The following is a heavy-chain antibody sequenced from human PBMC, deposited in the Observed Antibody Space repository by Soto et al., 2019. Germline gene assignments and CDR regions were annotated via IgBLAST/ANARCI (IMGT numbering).Heavy chain of an antibody. V-gene: IGHV4-4*07. Sequence: QVKLLESGPGLAKPSETLSLTCSVSGGSISSYYWNWIRQSAGKGLEWIGRIYSSGRTNYNPSLQRRVTRSVATSKRQFSLKLSSVTAADTAVYYCARGAAAGVDYGMDAWGQGTTVTVSS. CDR2: IYSSGRT. CDR3: ARGAAAGVDYGMDA. J-gene: IGHJ6*02. D-gene: IGHD6-13*01. CDR1: GGSISSYY.